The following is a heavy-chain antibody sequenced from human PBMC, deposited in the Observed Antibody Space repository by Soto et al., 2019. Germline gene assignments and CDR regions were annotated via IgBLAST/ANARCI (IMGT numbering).Heavy chain of an antibody. V-gene: IGHV4-30-2*01. CDR2: IYQSGHT. D-gene: IGHD5-18*01. CDR1: GDSISSSAYS. J-gene: IGHJ3*02. Sequence: QLQLQESDSGLVKPSQTLSLTCAVSGDSISSSAYSWSWIRQPPGKGLECIGYIYQSGHTYYNPSLKSRVSISIDRSKTQFSLRLSSVTAADTAMYYCARGGYIYGANAFDIWGHGTMVTVSS. CDR3: ARGGYIYGANAFDI.